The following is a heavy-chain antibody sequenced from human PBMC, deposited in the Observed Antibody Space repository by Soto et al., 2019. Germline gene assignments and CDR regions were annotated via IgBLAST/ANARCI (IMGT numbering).Heavy chain of an antibody. CDR3: AKGYGWDYLDY. Sequence: EVQLLQSGGGLVLPGGSLRLSCEASGFTFGSYGMTWVRQGPGKGLEWVSLIGGDGHTTYIAESVKGRFTISRDNSKNTLYLQMDNLRVEHTALYYCAKGYGWDYLDYWGQGALVTVSP. CDR1: GFTFGSYG. D-gene: IGHD4-17*01. J-gene: IGHJ4*02. V-gene: IGHV3-23*01. CDR2: IGGDGHTT.